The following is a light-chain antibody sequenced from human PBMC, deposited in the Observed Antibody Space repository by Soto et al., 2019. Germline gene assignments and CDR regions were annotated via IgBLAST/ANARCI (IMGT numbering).Light chain of an antibody. CDR1: TSNIGSKP. CDR2: TNS. Sequence: QSVLTQPPSVSGTPGQRVTISCSGGTSNIGSKPVNWYQHLPGTAPKLLMFTNSRRPSGVPARFSGSKSGTSASLAITGLQSDDEADYYCATWDDSLRGPVFGGGTQLTVL. CDR3: ATWDDSLRGPV. J-gene: IGLJ3*02. V-gene: IGLV1-44*01.